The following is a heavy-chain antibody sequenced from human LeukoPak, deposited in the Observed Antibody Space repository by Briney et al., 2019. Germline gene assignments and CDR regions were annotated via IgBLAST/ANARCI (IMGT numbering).Heavy chain of an antibody. Sequence: ASVKVSCKASGYTFTGYYMHWVRQAPGQGLEWMGWINPNSGGTNYAQKFQGRVTITRDTSISTAYMELSRLRSDDTAVYYCARDLGGAVPGADYWGQGTLVTVSS. CDR1: GYTFTGYY. D-gene: IGHD3-16*01. V-gene: IGHV1-2*02. CDR2: INPNSGGT. CDR3: ARDLGGAVPGADY. J-gene: IGHJ4*02.